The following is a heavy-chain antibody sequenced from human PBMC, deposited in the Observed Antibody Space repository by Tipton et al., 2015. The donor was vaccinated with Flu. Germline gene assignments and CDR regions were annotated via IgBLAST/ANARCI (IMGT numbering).Heavy chain of an antibody. J-gene: IGHJ3*01. Sequence: TLSLTCTVSGESVSSGGYHWSWIRQFPGKGLEWIGSIYFSDTFYNPSPKSRGTISVDTSKNQFSLMLTSVTAADAAVYYCARDPGAYYDFMTGHRSGNIFDVWGHGTVVTVSS. V-gene: IGHV4-31*03. D-gene: IGHD3-9*01. CDR1: GESVSSGGYH. CDR2: IYFSDT. CDR3: ARDPGAYYDFMTGHRSGNIFDV.